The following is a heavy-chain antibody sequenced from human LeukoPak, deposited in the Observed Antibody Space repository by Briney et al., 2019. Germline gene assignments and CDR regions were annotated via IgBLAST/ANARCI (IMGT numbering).Heavy chain of an antibody. CDR2: IIPVFGTA. V-gene: IGHV1-69*05. D-gene: IGHD3-22*01. J-gene: IGHJ3*02. CDR3: ARVLRITMIVVVYAFDI. Sequence: ASVKVSCKASGGTFSSYAISWVRQAPGQGLEWMGGIIPVFGTANYAQKFQGRVTITTDESTSTAYMELSSLRSEDTAVYYCARVLRITMIVVVYAFDIWGQGTMVTVSS. CDR1: GGTFSSYA.